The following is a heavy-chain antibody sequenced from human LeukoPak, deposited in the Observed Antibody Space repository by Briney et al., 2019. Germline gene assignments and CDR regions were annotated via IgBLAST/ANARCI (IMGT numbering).Heavy chain of an antibody. CDR2: IYYSGST. D-gene: IGHD1-1*01. J-gene: IGHJ4*02. CDR3: ARGRRTYFDY. Sequence: SETLSLTCTVSGGSISSYYWGWIRQPPGKGLEWIGRIYYSGSTYYNPSLKSRVTISVDTSKNQFSLKLSSVTAADTAVYYCARGRRTYFDYWGQGTLVTVSS. V-gene: IGHV4-39*07. CDR1: GGSISSYY.